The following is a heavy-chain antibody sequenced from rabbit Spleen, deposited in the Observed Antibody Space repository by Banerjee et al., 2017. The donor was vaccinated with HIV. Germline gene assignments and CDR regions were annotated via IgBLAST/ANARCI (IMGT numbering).Heavy chain of an antibody. CDR2: IGTGSGTA. CDR3: ASAYSDVYFNL. V-gene: IGHV1S40*01. J-gene: IGHJ4*01. D-gene: IGHD6-1*01. CDR1: GFSFSSGYY. Sequence: QQLVESGGGLVKPGASLTLTCKASGFSFSSGYYMSGVRQAPGKGLEWIGCIGTGSGTAYYASWAKGRFTISKTSSTTVTLQMTSLTAADTATYFCASAYSDVYFNLWGPGTLVTVS.